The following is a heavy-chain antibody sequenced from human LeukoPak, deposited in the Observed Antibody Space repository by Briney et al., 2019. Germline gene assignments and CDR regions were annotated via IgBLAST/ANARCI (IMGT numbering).Heavy chain of an antibody. V-gene: IGHV4-34*01. CDR2: INHSGST. CDR1: GGSFSGYY. J-gene: IGHJ5*02. Sequence: KLSETLSLTCAVYGGSFSGYYWSWIRQPPGKGLEWIGEINHSGSTNYNPSLKSRVTISVDTSKNQFSLKLSSVTAADTAVYYCARVSCSSTSCYRPASWFDPWGQGTLVTVSS. D-gene: IGHD2-2*01. CDR3: ARVSCSSTSCYRPASWFDP.